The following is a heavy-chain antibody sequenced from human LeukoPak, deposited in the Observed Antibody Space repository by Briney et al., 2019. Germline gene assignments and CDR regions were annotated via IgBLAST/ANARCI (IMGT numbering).Heavy chain of an antibody. J-gene: IGHJ4*02. CDR3: AGVHGGSWEGPFDY. V-gene: IGHV3-7*01. Sequence: GGSLRLSCAASGFTLSSYWMTWVRRAPGKGLEWVANTKKDGSQTAYVDSVKGRFTTSRDNVHNSLYLQMNSLRVEDTAVYYCAGVHGGSWEGPFDYWGQGTLVTVSS. CDR2: TKKDGSQT. CDR1: GFTLSSYW. D-gene: IGHD2-15*01.